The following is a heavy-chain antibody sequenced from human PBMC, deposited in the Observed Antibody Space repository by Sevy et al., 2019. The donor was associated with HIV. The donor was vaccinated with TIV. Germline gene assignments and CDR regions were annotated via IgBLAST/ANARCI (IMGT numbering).Heavy chain of an antibody. V-gene: IGHV3-7*01. CDR2: IRPDGSDK. CDR1: GFTFSPYW. Sequence: GGSLRLSCAASGFTFSPYWMTGVRQAPRKGLEWVANIRPDGSDKYYVDSVKGRFTISRDNAKNSLYLQMNSLRADDTAMYYCARGGGLDCWGQGALVTVSS. J-gene: IGHJ4*02. D-gene: IGHD3-16*01. CDR3: ARGGGLDC.